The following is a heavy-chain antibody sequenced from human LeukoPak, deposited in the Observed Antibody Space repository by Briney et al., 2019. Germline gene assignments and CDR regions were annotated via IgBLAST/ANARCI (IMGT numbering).Heavy chain of an antibody. D-gene: IGHD5-18*01. CDR1: GYSFTSYW. CDR2: IYPGDSDT. V-gene: IGHV5-51*01. Sequence: GESLKISCKGSGYSFTSYWIGWVRQMPGKGLEWMGIIYPGDSDTRYSPSFQGQVTISADKSISTAHLQWSSLKASDTAMYYCARHPPVTGYSYGYDYWGQGTLVTVSS. J-gene: IGHJ4*02. CDR3: ARHPPVTGYSYGYDY.